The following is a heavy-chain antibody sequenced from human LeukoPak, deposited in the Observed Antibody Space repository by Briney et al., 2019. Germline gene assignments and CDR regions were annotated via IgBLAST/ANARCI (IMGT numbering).Heavy chain of an antibody. CDR3: ARDLFGELFHYYYYYMDV. V-gene: IGHV4-4*07. CDR1: GGSISSYY. D-gene: IGHD3-10*01. J-gene: IGHJ6*03. Sequence: PSETLSLTCTVSGGSISSYYWSWLRQPAGKGLEGIGRIYTSGSTNYNPSLKSRVTMSVDTSKNQFSLKLSSVTAADTAVYYCARDLFGELFHYYYYYMDVWGKGTTVTVSS. CDR2: IYTSGST.